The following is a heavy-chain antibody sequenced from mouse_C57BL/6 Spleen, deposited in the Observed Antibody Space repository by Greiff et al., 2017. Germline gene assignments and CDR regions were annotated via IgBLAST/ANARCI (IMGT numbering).Heavy chain of an antibody. Sequence: EVQLQQSGAELVRPGASVKLSCTASGFTFTDDFMHWVKQRPEQGLEWIGLIDPGNGGTDYASKFQGKATITADTSSNTAYLPLSSLTSEDAAVYDCTRPISGEVVKSRYYAMDYWGQGTSGTVSS. J-gene: IGHJ4*01. CDR1: GFTFTDDF. V-gene: IGHV14-4*01. D-gene: IGHD2-12*01. CDR2: IDPGNGGT. CDR3: TRPISGEVVKSRYYAMDY.